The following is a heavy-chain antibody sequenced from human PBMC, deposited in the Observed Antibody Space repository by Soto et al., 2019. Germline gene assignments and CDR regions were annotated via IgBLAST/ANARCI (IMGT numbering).Heavy chain of an antibody. D-gene: IGHD2-2*01. V-gene: IGHV6-1*01. Sequence: SQTLSLTCAISGDSVSSNSAAWNWIRQSPSRGLEWLGRTYYRSKWYNDYAVSVKSRITINPDTSKNQFSLQLNSVPPENTAVYYCASGPGYCSSTSCRGECIYVWGQGTTGTLSS. CDR2: TYYRSKWYN. CDR3: ASGPGYCSSTSCRGECIYV. CDR1: GDSVSSNSAA. J-gene: IGHJ6*02.